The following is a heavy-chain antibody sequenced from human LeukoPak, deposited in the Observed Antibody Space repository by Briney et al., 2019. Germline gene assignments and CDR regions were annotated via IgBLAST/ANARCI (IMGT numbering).Heavy chain of an antibody. Sequence: PSETLSLTCTVSGGSISSGGYYWSWIRQHPETGLEWIGYIYYSGSTYYNPSLKSRVTISVDTSKNQFSLKLSSVTAADTAVYYCATQWFGEGDYFDYWGQGTLVTVSS. J-gene: IGHJ4*02. D-gene: IGHD3-10*01. CDR2: IYYSGST. CDR3: ATQWFGEGDYFDY. CDR1: GGSISSGGYY. V-gene: IGHV4-31*03.